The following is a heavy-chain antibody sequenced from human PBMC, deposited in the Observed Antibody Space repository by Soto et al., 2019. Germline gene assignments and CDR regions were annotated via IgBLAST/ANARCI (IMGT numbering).Heavy chain of an antibody. Sequence: QVQLVQSGAEVKKPGSSVKVSCKASGGTFSSYAISWVRQAPGQGLEWMGGIIPIFGTANYAQKFQGRVTITADESTSTAYMELSSLRSEDTAVYYCARVGTELHYYYYDMDVWGQGTTVTVSS. J-gene: IGHJ6*02. CDR1: GGTFSSYA. V-gene: IGHV1-69*01. CDR3: ARVGTELHYYYYDMDV. D-gene: IGHD2-8*02. CDR2: IIPIFGTA.